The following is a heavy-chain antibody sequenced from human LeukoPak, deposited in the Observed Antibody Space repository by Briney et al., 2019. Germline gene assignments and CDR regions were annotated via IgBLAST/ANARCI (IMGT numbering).Heavy chain of an antibody. Sequence: SETLSLTCALYGGSFSGYYWSWIRQPPGTGLEWIGEINHSGSTNYNPSLKSRVTISVDTSKNQFSLKLSSVTAADTAVYYCARGIRRIAATGSRFDYWGQGTLVTVSS. CDR1: GGSFSGYY. V-gene: IGHV4-34*01. D-gene: IGHD6-13*01. J-gene: IGHJ4*02. CDR2: INHSGST. CDR3: ARGIRRIAATGSRFDY.